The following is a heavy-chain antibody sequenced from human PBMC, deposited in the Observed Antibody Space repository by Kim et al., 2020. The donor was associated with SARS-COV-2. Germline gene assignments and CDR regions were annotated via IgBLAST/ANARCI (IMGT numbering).Heavy chain of an antibody. V-gene: IGHV3-23*01. CDR1: GFTFRNHA. J-gene: IGHJ4*02. Sequence: GGSLRLSCAGSGFTFRNHAMSWVRQAPGKGLERVSSVSGGGGSTYYTDSVRGRFTISRDNSKNTLFLQMNSLRAEDTAVYYCARAWDIVLIPAASLDYWGQGTLVTVSS. CDR3: ARAWDIVLIPAASLDY. D-gene: IGHD2-2*01. CDR2: VSGGGGST.